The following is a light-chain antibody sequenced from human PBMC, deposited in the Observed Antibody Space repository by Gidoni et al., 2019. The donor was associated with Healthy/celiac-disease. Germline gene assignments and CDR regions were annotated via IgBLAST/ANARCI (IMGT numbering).Light chain of an antibody. CDR1: SSDVGCYNL. J-gene: IGLJ2*01. Sequence: QSALTQHASESGSPGQSTTISCTGTSSDVGCYNLVSWYQQHPGKAPNLMIDEGRKRPSVVSDRFSGSRSGNSASLPISGLQDEDEADYCCCSYAGSIVVFGGGSKLSVL. CDR2: EGR. V-gene: IGLV2-23*01. CDR3: CSYAGSIVV.